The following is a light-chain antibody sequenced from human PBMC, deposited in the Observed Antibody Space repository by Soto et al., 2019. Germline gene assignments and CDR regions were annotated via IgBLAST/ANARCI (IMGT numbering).Light chain of an antibody. CDR1: SSDVGSYNL. V-gene: IGLV2-23*01. CDR2: EGN. CDR3: CSYAGSSTYV. Sequence: QSVLTQPASVSGSPGQSITISCTGTSSDVGSYNLVSWYQQHPGKAPKLMIYEGNKRPSGVSNRFSGSKSGNTASLTISGLQVEDEADYYCCSYAGSSTYVFGTGTKVTVL. J-gene: IGLJ1*01.